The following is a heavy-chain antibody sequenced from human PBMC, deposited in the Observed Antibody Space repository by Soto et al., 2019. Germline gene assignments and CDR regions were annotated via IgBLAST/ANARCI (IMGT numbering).Heavy chain of an antibody. CDR2: IIPIFGTA. Sequence: QVQLVQSGAEVKKPGSSVKVSCQASGGTFSSYAISWVRQAPGQGLEWMGGIIPIFGTANYAQKFQGRVKITADESKSTDYMELSSLRSEDTAVYYCARRDSNSLDYYYGMDVWGQGTTVTVSS. V-gene: IGHV1-69*01. J-gene: IGHJ6*02. CDR1: GGTFSSYA. D-gene: IGHD4-4*01. CDR3: ARRDSNSLDYYYGMDV.